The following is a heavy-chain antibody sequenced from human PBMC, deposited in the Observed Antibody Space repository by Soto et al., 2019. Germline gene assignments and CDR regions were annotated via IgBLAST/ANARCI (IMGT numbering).Heavy chain of an antibody. CDR3: ARGGQWEKPLEY. CDR1: GVSIISDANY. CDR2: IYHTGST. Sequence: QVQLQESGPGLVKPSQTLSLTCTVSGVSIISDANYWSWIRQLPGEGLEWIGYIYHTGSTYSNPSLTSRLTMSVDTSKNQFSLKLTSVTAADTAVYFCARGGQWEKPLEYWGQGTLVTVSS. J-gene: IGHJ4*02. V-gene: IGHV4-31*03. D-gene: IGHD1-26*01.